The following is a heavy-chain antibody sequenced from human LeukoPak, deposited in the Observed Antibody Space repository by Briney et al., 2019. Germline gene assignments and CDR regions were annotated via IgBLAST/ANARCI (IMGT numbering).Heavy chain of an antibody. V-gene: IGHV3-21*01. D-gene: IGHD6-13*01. CDR2: ISSSSSYI. Sequence: GGSLRLSCVGSGFTFSSYWMSWVRQVPGKGLEWVSSISSSSSYIYYADSVKGRFTISRDNAKNSLYLQMNRLRAEDTAVYYCARGETLYSSSWYVPASYYYGMDVWGQGTTVTVSS. CDR3: ARGETLYSSSWYVPASYYYGMDV. CDR1: GFTFSSYW. J-gene: IGHJ6*02.